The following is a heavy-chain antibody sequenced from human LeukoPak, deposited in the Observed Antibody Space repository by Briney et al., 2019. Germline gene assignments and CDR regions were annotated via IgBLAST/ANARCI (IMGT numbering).Heavy chain of an antibody. J-gene: IGHJ2*01. Sequence: SETLSLTCTVSGGSISTSSYYWGWVRQPPGKGLEWIGNIFYSGSTYYSPSLKSRVTISLDTSRNQFSLKLNSVTAADTAVYYCARDGYDIYFDLWGRGTLVTVSS. CDR1: GGSISTSSYY. CDR3: ARDGYDIYFDL. V-gene: IGHV4-39*07. D-gene: IGHD3-9*01. CDR2: IFYSGST.